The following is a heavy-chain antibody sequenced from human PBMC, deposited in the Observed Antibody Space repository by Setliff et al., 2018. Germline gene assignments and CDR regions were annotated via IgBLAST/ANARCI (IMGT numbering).Heavy chain of an antibody. D-gene: IGHD2-2*01. CDR3: AAEGRVGVPAANYYYYYGMDV. Sequence: GASVKVSCKASGYTFTYRYLHWVRQAPGQALEWMGWITPFNGNTNYAQKLQGRVTMTTDTSTSTAYMELSSPRSEDTAVYYCAAEGRVGVPAANYYYYYGMDVWGQGTTVTVSS. V-gene: IGHV1-45*02. J-gene: IGHJ6*02. CDR2: ITPFNGNT. CDR1: GYTFTYRY.